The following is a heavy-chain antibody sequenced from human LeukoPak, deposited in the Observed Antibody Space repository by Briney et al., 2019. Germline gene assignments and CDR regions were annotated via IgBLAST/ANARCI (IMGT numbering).Heavy chain of an antibody. CDR2: IYYSGST. V-gene: IGHV4-59*12. CDR3: AREGRPESSSWSGPFDY. D-gene: IGHD6-13*01. CDR1: GGSFSSYY. J-gene: IGHJ4*02. Sequence: SETLSLTCAVYGGSFSSYYWSWIRQPPGKGLEWIGYIYYSGSTNYSPSLQSRVTISLDTSKNQFSLKMSSVTAADTAVYYCAREGRPESSSWSGPFDYWGQGTLVTVSS.